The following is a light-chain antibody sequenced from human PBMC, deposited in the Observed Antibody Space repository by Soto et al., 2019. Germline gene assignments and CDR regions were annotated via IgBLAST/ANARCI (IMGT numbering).Light chain of an antibody. Sequence: IVLTQSPATLSLFPGERATLSCRASQSVSDFLAWYQQKPGQAPRLLIFDAFKRATGIPARFSGSGSGTDFTLTISSLEPEDFAVYYCQQRSNWPIFSFGPGTKVEIK. J-gene: IGKJ3*01. CDR1: QSVSDF. CDR2: DAF. V-gene: IGKV3-11*01. CDR3: QQRSNWPIFS.